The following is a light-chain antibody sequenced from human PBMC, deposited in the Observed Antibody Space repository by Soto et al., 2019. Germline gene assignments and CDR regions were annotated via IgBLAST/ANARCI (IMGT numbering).Light chain of an antibody. CDR3: QQRTNRPPLT. CDR2: DAS. CDR1: QSVGTY. J-gene: IGKJ4*01. Sequence: EIVLTQSPATLSLSPGERATLSCRASQSVGTYLAWYQQKPGQAPRLLIYDASIMSTGIPARFSGSGSGTEFSLTIISLVHEEFSVSYCQQRTNRPPLTFGGGTKVEIK. V-gene: IGKV3-11*01.